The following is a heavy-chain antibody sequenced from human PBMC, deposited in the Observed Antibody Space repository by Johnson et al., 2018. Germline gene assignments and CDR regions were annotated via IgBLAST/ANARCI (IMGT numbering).Heavy chain of an antibody. CDR2: INHSGST. CDR3: ARGRRKKMVRGTTNLYLDQYHDYMDV. CDR1: GGSFSGYY. D-gene: IGHD3-10*01. Sequence: QVQLQQWGAGLLKPSETLSLTCAVYGGSFSGYYWSWIRQPPGKWLEWIGEINHSGSTNYNPSLKGRVTMSLHTSKNPFSLKLTSVTAAATAVYFCARGRRKKMVRGTTNLYLDQYHDYMDVWDKGTTVTVSS. V-gene: IGHV4-34*01. J-gene: IGHJ6*03.